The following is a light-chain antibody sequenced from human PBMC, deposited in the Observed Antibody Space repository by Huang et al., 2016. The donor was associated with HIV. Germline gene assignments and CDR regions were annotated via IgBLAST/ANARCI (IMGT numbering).Light chain of an antibody. J-gene: IGKJ5*01. CDR1: QSVSSY. V-gene: IGKV3-11*01. CDR3: QQRSNWPIT. Sequence: EIVLTQSPATLSLSPGERATLSCRASQSVSSYLAWYQQTPGQAPRLLIYDAANRATGIPARFSGSGSGTDFTLTISSLEPEDFAVYHCQQRSNWPITFGQGTRLEIK. CDR2: DAA.